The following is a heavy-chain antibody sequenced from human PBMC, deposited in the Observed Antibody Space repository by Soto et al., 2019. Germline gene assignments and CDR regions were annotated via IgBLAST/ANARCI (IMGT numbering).Heavy chain of an antibody. D-gene: IGHD3-9*01. CDR2: IWYDGSNK. CDR3: SYDTFGDKDF. V-gene: IGHV3-33*03. J-gene: IGHJ4*02. CDR1: GFTFSSYG. Sequence: GESLKISCAASGFTFSSYGMHWVRQAPGKGLEWVAVIWYDGSNKYYADSVKGRFTISRDNAKNTLYLQMNSLGVEDTALYYCSYDTFGDKDFWGQGTPVTFSS.